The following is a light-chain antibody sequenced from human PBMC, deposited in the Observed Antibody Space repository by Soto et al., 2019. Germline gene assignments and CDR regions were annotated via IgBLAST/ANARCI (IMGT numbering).Light chain of an antibody. V-gene: IGLV1-44*01. J-gene: IGLJ1*01. CDR1: SSSIGANR. CDR3: ASWDDSLDVFV. Sequence: QSVLTQPPSASGTPGQRDTISCSGSSSSIGANRVSWYQQVPRTAPKLLIYGDDRRPSGVPDRFSGSKSGTSASLAISGLQSEDEADYYCASWDDSLDVFVFGTGTKVTVL. CDR2: GDD.